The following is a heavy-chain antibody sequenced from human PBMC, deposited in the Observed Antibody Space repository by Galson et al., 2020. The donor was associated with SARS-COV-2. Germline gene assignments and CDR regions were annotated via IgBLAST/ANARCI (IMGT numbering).Heavy chain of an antibody. CDR2: ISSSSSYI. Sequence: GGSLRLSCAASGFTFSSYSMNWVRQAPGKGLEWVSSISSSSSYIYYADSVKGRFTISRDNAKNSLYLQMNSLRAEDTAVYYCARDMYVYCSGGSCYSDYWGQGTLVTVSS. CDR3: ARDMYVYCSGGSCYSDY. V-gene: IGHV3-21*01. D-gene: IGHD2-15*01. J-gene: IGHJ4*02. CDR1: GFTFSSYS.